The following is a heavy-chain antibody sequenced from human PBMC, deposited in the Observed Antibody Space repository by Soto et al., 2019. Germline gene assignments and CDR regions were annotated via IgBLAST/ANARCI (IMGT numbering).Heavy chain of an antibody. CDR3: ARDEVPAANWLDR. J-gene: IGHJ5*02. D-gene: IGHD2-2*01. Sequence: GASVKVSCKASGYIFINYGITWVRQAPGQGLEWMGWISGYNGNTKYADKLQGRVTMTTDTSTTTAYMELRSLRSDDTAVYYCARDEVPAANWLDRWGQGTLVTVSP. CDR2: ISGYNGNT. V-gene: IGHV1-18*01. CDR1: GYIFINYG.